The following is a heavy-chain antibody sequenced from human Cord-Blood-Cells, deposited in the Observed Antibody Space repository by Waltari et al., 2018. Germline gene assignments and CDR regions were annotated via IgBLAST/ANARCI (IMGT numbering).Heavy chain of an antibody. CDR3: GREAVAYDY. J-gene: IGHJ4*02. D-gene: IGHD6-19*01. Sequence: QVQLQQSGPGLVQLSQTLSLTCAISGDSVSSNSAAWNWIRQSPSRGLEWLGRTYYSAKWCNDYAVSVKRRITINPDPSRHPSSLQLNTVKPDDTAVYYCGREAVAYDYWGQGTLVTVSS. CDR2: TYYSAKWCN. CDR1: GDSVSSNSAA. V-gene: IGHV6-1*01.